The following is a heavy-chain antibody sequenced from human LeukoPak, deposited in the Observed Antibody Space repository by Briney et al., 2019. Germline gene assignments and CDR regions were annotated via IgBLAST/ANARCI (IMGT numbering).Heavy chain of an antibody. D-gene: IGHD2-8*01. V-gene: IGHV3-23*01. CDR1: GFTFRNYA. J-gene: IGHJ4*02. Sequence: GGSLTLSCPASGFTFRNYAMTWVRQPPGKGREWVSFVTGNVDTTYYADSLKSRFTISRDNSRNTLYLQMNSLRAEDTAVYHRARNGADCTTSACYDSWGQGTLVTVSS. CDR2: VTGNVDTT. CDR3: ARNGADCTTSACYDS.